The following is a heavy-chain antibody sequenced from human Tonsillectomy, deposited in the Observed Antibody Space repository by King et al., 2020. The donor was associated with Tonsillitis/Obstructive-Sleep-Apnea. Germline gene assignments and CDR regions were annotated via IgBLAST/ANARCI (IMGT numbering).Heavy chain of an antibody. Sequence: VQLVESGSELKKPGASVKVSCKASGYTFTTYAMNWVRQAPGQGLEWMGWINTNTWIPTYAQGFTGRFVFSLDTPVSTAYLQISSLKAEDTAVYYCAREVVVVPATYGWFDPWGQGTLVTVSS. CDR1: GYTFTTYA. J-gene: IGHJ5*02. CDR2: INTNTWIP. CDR3: AREVVVVPATYGWFDP. V-gene: IGHV7-4-1*02. D-gene: IGHD2-2*01.